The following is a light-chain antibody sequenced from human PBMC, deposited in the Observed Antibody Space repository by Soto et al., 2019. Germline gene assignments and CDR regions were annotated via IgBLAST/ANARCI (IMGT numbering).Light chain of an antibody. CDR3: QPWGTGRGV. CDR2: LNSDGSH. V-gene: IGLV4-69*01. J-gene: IGLJ2*01. CDR1: SGHSSYA. Sequence: QLVLTQSPSASASLGASVKLTCTLSSGHSSYAIAWHQQQPEKGPRYLMKLNSDGSHSKGDGIPDRFSGSSSGAERYLTISNPQSADAADYYCQPWGTGRGVFGGGTQLTVL.